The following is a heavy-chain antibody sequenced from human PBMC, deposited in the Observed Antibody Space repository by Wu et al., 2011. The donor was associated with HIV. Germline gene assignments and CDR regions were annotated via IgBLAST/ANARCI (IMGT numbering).Heavy chain of an antibody. V-gene: IGHV1-69*05. CDR1: GGTFSSSA. J-gene: IGHJ5*02. Sequence: QVQLVQSGAEVKKPGSSVKVSCKASGGTFSSSAISWVRQAPGQGLEWMGGIIPIFGAANYAQKFQGRVTTTTHESTTTAYMQLSSLRSEDTAVYYCARAVLVGATTLLNYFDPWGQGTLVTVSS. D-gene: IGHD1-26*01. CDR2: IIPIFGAA. CDR3: ARAVLVGATTLLNYFDP.